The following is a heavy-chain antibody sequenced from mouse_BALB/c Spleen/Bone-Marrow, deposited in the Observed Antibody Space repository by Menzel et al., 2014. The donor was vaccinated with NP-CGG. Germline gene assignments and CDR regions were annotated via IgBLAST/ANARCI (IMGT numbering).Heavy chain of an antibody. V-gene: IGHV14-3*02. J-gene: IGHJ3*01. CDR2: IDPASGNT. CDR1: GFNIKDTY. Sequence: VQLKQSGAELVKPGASVKLSCTASGFNIKDTYMHWVKQRPEQGLEWIGRIDPASGNTKFDPKFQGKATIASDTSSNTAYLQLSSLTSEDTAVYYCAAHYYVSSYGFAYWGQGTLVTVSA. D-gene: IGHD1-1*01. CDR3: AAHYYVSSYGFAY.